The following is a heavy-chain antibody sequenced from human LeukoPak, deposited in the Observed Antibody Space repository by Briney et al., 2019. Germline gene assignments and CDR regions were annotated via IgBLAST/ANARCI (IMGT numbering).Heavy chain of an antibody. D-gene: IGHD5-12*01. J-gene: IGHJ4*02. V-gene: IGHV1-8*01. CDR2: MNPKSGNT. Sequence: ASVKVSCKASGYTFTSYDINRVRQATGRGLEWMGWMNPKSGNTGYAQKFQGGVTITRNTSISKTYMAPSSLNAEHAAVYYCARGLDGGYRIPDYWGQGTLVTVSS. CDR1: GYTFTSYD. CDR3: ARGLDGGYRIPDY.